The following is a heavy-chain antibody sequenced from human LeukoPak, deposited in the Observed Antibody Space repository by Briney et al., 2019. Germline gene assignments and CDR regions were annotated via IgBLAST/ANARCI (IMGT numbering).Heavy chain of an antibody. CDR3: VRDHGGLWEYYYDSSGYSFDY. CDR1: GFTFSNYA. J-gene: IGHJ4*02. D-gene: IGHD3-22*01. Sequence: GGSLRLSCAASGFTFSNYAMHWVRQAPGKGLEWVAVISYDGNYKYHADSVKGRFTISRDNSKNTLYLQMSSLRTGDTAVYYCVRDHGGLWEYYYDSSGYSFDYWGQGTLVTVSS. CDR2: ISYDGNYK. V-gene: IGHV3-30-3*01.